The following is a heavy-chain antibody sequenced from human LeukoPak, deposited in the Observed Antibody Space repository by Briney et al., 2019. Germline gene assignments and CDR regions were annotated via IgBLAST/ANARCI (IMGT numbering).Heavy chain of an antibody. CDR1: GGSISSYY. Sequence: SETLSLTCTVSGGSISSYYWSWFRQPPGKGLEWIGYIYYSGSTYYNPSLKSRVTISVDTSKNQSSLKLSSVTAADTAVYYCAREVVPAGNYMDVWGEGTTVTVSS. V-gene: IGHV4-59*12. CDR3: AREVVPAGNYMDV. D-gene: IGHD2-2*01. CDR2: IYYSGST. J-gene: IGHJ6*03.